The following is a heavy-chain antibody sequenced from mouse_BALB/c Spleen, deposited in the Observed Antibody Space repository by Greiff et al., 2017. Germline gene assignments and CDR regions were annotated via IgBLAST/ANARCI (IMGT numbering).Heavy chain of an antibody. CDR2: IWTGGGT. Sequence: VKLMESGPGLVAPSQSLSITCTVSGFSLTSYDISWIRQPPGKGLEWLGVIWTGGGTSYNSAFMSRLSISKDNSKSQVFLKMNSLQTDDTAIYYCVRDGYYGGDYWGQGTSVTVSS. CDR1: GFSLTSYD. D-gene: IGHD2-3*01. J-gene: IGHJ4*01. V-gene: IGHV2-9-2*01. CDR3: VRDGYYGGDY.